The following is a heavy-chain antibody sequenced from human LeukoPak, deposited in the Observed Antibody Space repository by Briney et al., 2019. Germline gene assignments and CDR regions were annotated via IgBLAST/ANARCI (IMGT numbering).Heavy chain of an antibody. CDR3: ARTTVVDYGMDV. D-gene: IGHD4-23*01. CDR1: GFTFSSYA. V-gene: IGHV3-30*04. CDR2: ISYDGSNK. Sequence: GRSLRLSCAASGFTFSSYAMHWVRQAPGKGLEWVGVISYDGSNKYYADSVKGRFTISRDNSKNTLYLQMNSLRAEDTAVYYCARTTVVDYGMDVWGQGTTVTVSS. J-gene: IGHJ6*02.